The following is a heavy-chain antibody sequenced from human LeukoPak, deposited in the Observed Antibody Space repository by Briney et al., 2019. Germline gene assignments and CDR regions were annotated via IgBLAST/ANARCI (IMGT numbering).Heavy chain of an antibody. V-gene: IGHV4-61*05. CDR2: IYYSGST. J-gene: IGHJ4*02. CDR1: GGSISGSGNY. D-gene: IGHD6-13*01. Sequence: SETLSLTCTVSGGSISGSGNYWSWIRQPPGKGLEWIGYIYYSGSTNYNPSLKSRVTISVDTSKNQFSLKLSSVTAADTAVYYCARRMVGYSSSWYYFDYWGQGTLVTVSS. CDR3: ARRMVGYSSSWYYFDY.